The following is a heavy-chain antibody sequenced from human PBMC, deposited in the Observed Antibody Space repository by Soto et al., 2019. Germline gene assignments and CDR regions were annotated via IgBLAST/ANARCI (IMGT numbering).Heavy chain of an antibody. CDR3: ARQYPIYDFWSGNWFDP. J-gene: IGHJ5*02. CDR1: GGSISSSSYY. Sequence: PSETLSLTCTVSGGSISSSSYYWGWIRQPPGKGLEWIGYIYYSGSTNYNPSLKSRVTISVDTSKNQFSLKLSSVTAADTAVYYCARQYPIYDFWSGNWFDPWGQGTLVTVSS. V-gene: IGHV4-61*05. CDR2: IYYSGST. D-gene: IGHD3-3*01.